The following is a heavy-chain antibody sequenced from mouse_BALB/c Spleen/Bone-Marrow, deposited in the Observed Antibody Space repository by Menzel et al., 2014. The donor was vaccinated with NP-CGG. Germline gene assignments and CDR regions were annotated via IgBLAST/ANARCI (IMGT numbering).Heavy chain of an antibody. Sequence: VKLMESGPGLVAPPQSLSITCTVSGFSLTSYGVHWVRQPPGKGLEWLGVIWAGGSTNYNSALMSRLSISKDNSKSQVFLKMNSLQTDDTAMYYCARDYGSSYYAMDYWGQGTSVTVSS. CDR3: ARDYGSSYYAMDY. V-gene: IGHV2-9*02. CDR1: GFSLTSYG. CDR2: IWAGGST. D-gene: IGHD1-1*01. J-gene: IGHJ4*01.